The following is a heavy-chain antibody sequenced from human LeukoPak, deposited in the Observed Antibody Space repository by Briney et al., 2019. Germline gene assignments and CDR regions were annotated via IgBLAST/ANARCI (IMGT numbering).Heavy chain of an antibody. CDR2: INPNSGGS. CDR3: ARADYYGSGSYYKPLSLYGMDV. V-gene: IGHV1-2*02. CDR1: GYTFTGYY. Sequence: ASVKVSCKASGYTFTGYYMHGVRQAPGQGLEWMGWINPNSGGSNYAQKFQGRVTMSRDTSISTAYMELSRLRSDDTAVYYCARADYYGSGSYYKPLSLYGMDVWGQGTTVTVSS. J-gene: IGHJ6*02. D-gene: IGHD3-10*01.